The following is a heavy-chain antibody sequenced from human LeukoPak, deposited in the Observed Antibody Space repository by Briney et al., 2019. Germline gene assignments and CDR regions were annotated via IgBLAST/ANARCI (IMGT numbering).Heavy chain of an antibody. J-gene: IGHJ5*02. V-gene: IGHV3-7*01. CDR2: IRQDGSEK. CDR1: GCSFSSYW. CDR3: ATVRERAKFALIERRFDP. Sequence: GGSLRLSCAASGCSFSSYWMSWVRQAPGKGLEWVANIRQDGSEKYYLDSVKGRFTISRDNAKDSVHLQMNSLRAEDTAVYYCATVRERAKFALIERRFDPSGQGTLVTVSS. D-gene: IGHD2/OR15-2a*01.